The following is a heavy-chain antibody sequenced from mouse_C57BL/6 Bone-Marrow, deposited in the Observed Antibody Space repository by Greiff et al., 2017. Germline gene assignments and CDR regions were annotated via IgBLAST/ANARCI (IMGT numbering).Heavy chain of an antibody. CDR3: ARDVGYYGSGSDWDFDV. CDR2: SRNKANDYTT. D-gene: IGHD1-1*01. J-gene: IGHJ1*03. CDR1: GFTFSDFY. Sequence: EVQVVESGGGLVQSGRSLRLSCATSGFTFSDFYMEWVRQAPGRGLEWIAASRNKANDYTTEYSASVKGRFIVSRDTSQSILYLQMNALRAEDTAMYYCARDVGYYGSGSDWDFDVWGTGTTVTVSS. V-gene: IGHV7-1*01.